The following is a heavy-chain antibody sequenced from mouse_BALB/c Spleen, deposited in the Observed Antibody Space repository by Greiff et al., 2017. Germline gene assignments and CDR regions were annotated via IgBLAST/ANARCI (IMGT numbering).Heavy chain of an antibody. CDR1: GFAFSSYD. CDR3: AREGFYYALDY. J-gene: IGHJ2*01. CDR2: ISSGGGST. Sequence: EVKLQESGGGLVKPGGSLKLSCAASGFAFSSYDMSWVRQTPEKRLEWVAYISSGGGSTYYPDTVKGRFTISRDNAKNTLYLQMSSLKSEDTAMYYCAREGFYYALDYWGQGTTLTVSS. V-gene: IGHV5-12-1*01. D-gene: IGHD1-1*01.